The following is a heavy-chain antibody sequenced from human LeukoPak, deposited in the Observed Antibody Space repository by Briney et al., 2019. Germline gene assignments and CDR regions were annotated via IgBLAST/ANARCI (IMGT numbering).Heavy chain of an antibody. CDR2: INPNSGGT. V-gene: IGHV1-2*02. J-gene: IGHJ4*02. CDR1: GYTFTGYY. D-gene: IGHD2-21*02. Sequence: ASVKVSCKASGYTFTGYYMHWVRQAPGQGLEWMGWINPNSGGTNYAQKFQGRVTMTRDTSITTAYMNLSSLRSDDTALYYCARVSKGYCGGYCYSDYWGQGTLVTVSS. CDR3: ARVSKGYCGGYCYSDY.